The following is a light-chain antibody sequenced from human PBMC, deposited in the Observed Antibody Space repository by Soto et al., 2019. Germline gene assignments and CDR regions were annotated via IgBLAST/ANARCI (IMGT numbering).Light chain of an antibody. CDR3: QVWDVSTAHYV. CDR2: DDS. V-gene: IGLV3-21*02. J-gene: IGLJ1*01. CDR1: NIGSKT. Sequence: SYELTQPPSMSVAPGQTARITCGGNNIGSKTVHWYQQKAGQAPVLVVYDDSDRPSGIPERFSGSNSGNTATLTISRVEAGDEADYYCQVWDVSTAHYVFGTGTKVTV.